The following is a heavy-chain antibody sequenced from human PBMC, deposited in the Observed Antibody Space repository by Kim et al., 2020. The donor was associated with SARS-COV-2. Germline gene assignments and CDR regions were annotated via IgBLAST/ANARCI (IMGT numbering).Heavy chain of an antibody. V-gene: IGHV3-49*02. Sequence: TEYAASVKGRFTISRDDSKSIAYLQMNSLKTEDTAVYYCTRDRRHGAFDIWGQGTMVTVSS. CDR2: T. J-gene: IGHJ3*02. D-gene: IGHD6-25*01. CDR3: TRDRRHGAFDI.